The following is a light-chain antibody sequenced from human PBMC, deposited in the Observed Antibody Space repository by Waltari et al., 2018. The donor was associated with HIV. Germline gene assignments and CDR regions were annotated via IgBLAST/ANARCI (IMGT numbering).Light chain of an antibody. V-gene: IGLV1-47*01. CDR3: AAWDDSLSGHVV. CDR2: RSK. J-gene: IGLJ2*01. Sequence: QSVLTQPPSASGTPGQRVTIPCSGSSSNIGSNYVYWYQQLPGTAPKLLIYRSKQRPSGVPGRFSGSKSGTSASLAISGLRSEDEADYYCAAWDDSLSGHVVFGGGTKLTVL. CDR1: SSNIGSNY.